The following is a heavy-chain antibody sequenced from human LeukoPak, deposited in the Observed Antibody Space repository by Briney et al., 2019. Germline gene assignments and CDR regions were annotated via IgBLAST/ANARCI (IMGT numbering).Heavy chain of an antibody. D-gene: IGHD6-13*01. CDR1: GYTFTSYG. Sequence: GASVKVSFKASGYTFTSYGISWVRQAPGQGLEWMGWISAYNGNTNYAQKLQGRVTMTTDTSTSTAYMELRSLRSDDTAVYYCAREMEYSSSWFGDYWGQGTLVTVSS. CDR2: ISAYNGNT. V-gene: IGHV1-18*01. J-gene: IGHJ4*02. CDR3: AREMEYSSSWFGDY.